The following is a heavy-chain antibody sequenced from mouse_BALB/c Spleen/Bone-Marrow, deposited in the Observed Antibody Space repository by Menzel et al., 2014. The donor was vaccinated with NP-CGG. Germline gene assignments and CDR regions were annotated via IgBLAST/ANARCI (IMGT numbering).Heavy chain of an antibody. CDR3: ARTGNYYGSSFDY. CDR2: INPFNDGT. D-gene: IGHD1-1*01. Sequence: VQLQQSGPELVKPGTSVKMSCKASGYTFTSYVIHWVKQKPGQGLEWIGYINPFNDGTKYNEKFKDKATLTSDKSSNTAYMELSSLTSEDSAVNYCARTGNYYGSSFDYWGQGTTLTVSS. CDR1: GYTFTSYV. J-gene: IGHJ2*01. V-gene: IGHV1-14*01.